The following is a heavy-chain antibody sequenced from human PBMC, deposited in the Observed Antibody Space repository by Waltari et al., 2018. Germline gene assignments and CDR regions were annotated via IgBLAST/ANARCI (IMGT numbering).Heavy chain of an antibody. CDR3: ATYVGASIGTAAFDV. D-gene: IGHD3-16*01. CDR2: ISYTGAT. V-gene: IGHV4-39*01. J-gene: IGHJ3*01. CDR1: GGSLPNNRQY. Sequence: QLHLQESGPGLVKPSETLSLPCSVSGGSLPNNRQYWGWSRPPPGKGLEWAATISYTGATYNNPSLKSRVTISGDTSKNQFSLKLNSVTAADTAVYYCATYVGASIGTAAFDVWGQGTMVTVSS.